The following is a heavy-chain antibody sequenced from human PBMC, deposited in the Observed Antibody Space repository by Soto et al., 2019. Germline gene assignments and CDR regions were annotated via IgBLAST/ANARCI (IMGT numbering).Heavy chain of an antibody. CDR3: ACFNQGIEYGGCGDCDS. V-gene: IGHV3-7*01. J-gene: IGHJ4*02. Sequence: EVQLVESGGGLVQPGESLRLSCAASRLTFGNYWMSWVRQAPGKGLEWVAAIKPEGSNKYYVDSVRGRFTISRDNAKNSVYLQMKSLRDDDTAAYYCACFNQGIEYGGCGDCDSGGQGTVVTVSS. D-gene: IGHD2-15*01. CDR2: IKPEGSNK. CDR1: RLTFGNYW.